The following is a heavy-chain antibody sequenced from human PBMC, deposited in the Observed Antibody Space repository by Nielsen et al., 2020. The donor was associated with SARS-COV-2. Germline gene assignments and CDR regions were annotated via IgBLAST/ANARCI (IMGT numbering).Heavy chain of an antibody. D-gene: IGHD4-11*01. J-gene: IGHJ5*02. CDR1: GFTFSSHA. CDR3: ARETIHYTSSFVDH. CDR2: VSYNGNE. Sequence: GESLKISCAASGFTFSSHAMHWVRPAPGTGLEWLSIVSYNGNEHYADSVKGRFTISRDNSKDTLFLQLSGLRPEDTGVYFCARETIHYTSSFVDHWGQGTLVTVSS. V-gene: IGHV3-30*04.